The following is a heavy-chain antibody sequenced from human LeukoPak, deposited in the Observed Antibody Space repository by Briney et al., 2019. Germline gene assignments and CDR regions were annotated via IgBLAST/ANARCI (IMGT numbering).Heavy chain of an antibody. J-gene: IGHJ4*02. CDR1: GYTFTGYY. CDR3: ARAVSGSLYGDFDF. V-gene: IGHV1-2*02. Sequence: ASVKVSCKASGYTFTGYYMHWVRQAPGQGLEWMGWINPSSGGTNYAQKFQGRVTMTRDTSISTAYMELSRLRSDDTAVYYCARAVSGSLYGDFDFWGQGTLVTVSA. D-gene: IGHD1-26*01. CDR2: INPSSGGT.